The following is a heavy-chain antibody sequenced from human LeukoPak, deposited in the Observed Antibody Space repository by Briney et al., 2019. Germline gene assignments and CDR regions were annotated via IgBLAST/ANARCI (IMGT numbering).Heavy chain of an antibody. CDR1: GFTFSSFA. J-gene: IGHJ4*02. Sequence: GGSLRLSCAASGFTFSSFAMSWVRQAPGKGLEWVSGISDSGGYTYYADSVKGRFTISRDNSKNTLYLHMNSLRAEDTAVYYCAAQRAVGFDYWGQGTLVTVSS. CDR2: ISDSGGYT. V-gene: IGHV3-23*01. D-gene: IGHD6-19*01. CDR3: AAQRAVGFDY.